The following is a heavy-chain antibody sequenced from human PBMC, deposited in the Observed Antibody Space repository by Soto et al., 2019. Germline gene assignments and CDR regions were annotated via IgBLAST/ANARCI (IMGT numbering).Heavy chain of an antibody. CDR2: ISAYNGNT. CDR1: VYTLLCYG. Sequence: SVKDSFKASVYTLLCYGFSWVRPAPGQGVEWMGWISAYNGNTNYAQKLQGRVTMTTDTSTSTAYMELRSLRYDDTAVYFCARIRTSHCAACPRYAFDIWGQGPMVTVSS. J-gene: IGHJ3*02. V-gene: IGHV1-18*04. CDR3: ARIRTSHCAACPRYAFDI. D-gene: IGHD2-2*01.